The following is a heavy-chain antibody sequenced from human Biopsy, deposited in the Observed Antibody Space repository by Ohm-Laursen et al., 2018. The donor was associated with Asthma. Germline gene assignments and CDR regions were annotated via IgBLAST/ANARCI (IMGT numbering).Heavy chain of an antibody. Sequence: GSLRLSCTASGFTFSSYSMNWVRQAPGKELEWVSSISSSSSYIYYADSVKGRFTISRDNAKNSLYLQMNSLRAEDTAVYYCARDGTDMNEAMPKDYWGQGTLVTVSS. CDR1: GFTFSSYS. V-gene: IGHV3-21*01. J-gene: IGHJ4*02. D-gene: IGHD2-2*01. CDR3: ARDGTDMNEAMPKDY. CDR2: ISSSSSYI.